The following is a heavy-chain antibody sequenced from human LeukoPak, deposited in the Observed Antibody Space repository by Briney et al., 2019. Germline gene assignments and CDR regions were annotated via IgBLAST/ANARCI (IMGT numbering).Heavy chain of an antibody. Sequence: GGSLRLSCAASGFTFSSYAMGWVRQAPGKGLEWVSAISGSGGSTYYADSVKGRFTISRDNSKNTLYLQMNSLRDEDTAVYYCAKDGLNSIAAAVWFDPWGQGTLVTVSS. V-gene: IGHV3-23*01. J-gene: IGHJ5*02. CDR1: GFTFSSYA. D-gene: IGHD6-13*01. CDR2: ISGSGGST. CDR3: AKDGLNSIAAAVWFDP.